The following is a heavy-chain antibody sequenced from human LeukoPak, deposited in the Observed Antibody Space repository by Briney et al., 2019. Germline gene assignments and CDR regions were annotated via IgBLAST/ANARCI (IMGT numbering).Heavy chain of an antibody. V-gene: IGHV1-18*01. D-gene: IGHD3-3*01. J-gene: IGHJ4*02. CDR1: GYTFTSYG. CDR2: ISAYNGNT. CDR3: ARRRDPYDFWSNPQYYFDY. Sequence: GASVKVSCKASGYTFTSYGISWVRQAPGQGLEWMGWISAYNGNTNYAQKLQGRVTMTTDTSSSTAYMELRSLRSDDTAVYYCARRRDPYDFWSNPQYYFDYWGQGTLVTVSS.